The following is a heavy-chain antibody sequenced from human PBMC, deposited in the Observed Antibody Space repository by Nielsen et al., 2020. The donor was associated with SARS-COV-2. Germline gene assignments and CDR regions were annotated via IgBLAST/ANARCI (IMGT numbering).Heavy chain of an antibody. J-gene: IGHJ6*02. CDR1: GFTFCSYS. CDR3: ARDSRGGSSHLFYYYGMDV. V-gene: IGHV3-21*01. D-gene: IGHD1-26*01. Sequence: GGSLRLSCAASGFTFCSYSMNWVRQAPGKGLEWVSSISSSSSYIYYADSVKGRFTISRDNAKNSLYLQMNSLRAEDTAVYYCARDSRGGSSHLFYYYGMDVWGQGTTVTVSS. CDR2: ISSSSSYI.